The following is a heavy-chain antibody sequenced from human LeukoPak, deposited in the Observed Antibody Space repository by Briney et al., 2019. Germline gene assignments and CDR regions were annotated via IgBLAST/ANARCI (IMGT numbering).Heavy chain of an antibody. CDR3: VLRYFDWLIGSDAFDI. J-gene: IGHJ3*02. CDR1: GYTFTSYD. D-gene: IGHD3-9*01. V-gene: IGHV1-8*01. Sequence: GASVKVSCKASGYTFTSYDINWVRQATGQGLEWMGWMNPNSGNIGYAQKFQGRVTMTRNTSISTAYMELSSLRSEDTAVYYCVLRYFDWLIGSDAFDIWGQGTMVTVSS. CDR2: MNPNSGNI.